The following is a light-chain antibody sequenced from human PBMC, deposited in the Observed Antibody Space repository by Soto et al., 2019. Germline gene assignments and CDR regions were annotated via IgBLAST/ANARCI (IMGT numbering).Light chain of an antibody. Sequence: DIRMTQSPSSLSASVGDRVTITCRASQGIRDALGWYQQKPGKAPKRLIYAASSLQSGVPSRFSGSGSGTEFTLTISSLQPEDFATYYCLQHNSYPQTFGQGIKVEIK. J-gene: IGKJ1*01. CDR3: LQHNSYPQT. V-gene: IGKV1-17*01. CDR1: QGIRDA. CDR2: AAS.